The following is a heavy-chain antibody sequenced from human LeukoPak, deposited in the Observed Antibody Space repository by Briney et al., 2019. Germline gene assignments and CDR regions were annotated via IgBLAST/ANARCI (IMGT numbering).Heavy chain of an antibody. D-gene: IGHD3-3*01. J-gene: IGHJ4*02. Sequence: GGSLRLSCAASGFTFSSYAMHWVRQAPGKGPEWVAVISYDGSNKYYADSVKGRFTISRDNSKNTLYLQMNSLRAEDTAVYYCARERVLRDFWSGASGDIDYWGQGTLVTVSS. V-gene: IGHV3-30-3*01. CDR2: ISYDGSNK. CDR1: GFTFSSYA. CDR3: ARERVLRDFWSGASGDIDY.